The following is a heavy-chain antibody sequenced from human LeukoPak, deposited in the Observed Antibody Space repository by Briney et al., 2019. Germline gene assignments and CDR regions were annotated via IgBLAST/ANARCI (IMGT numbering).Heavy chain of an antibody. CDR3: ARSMVRGVITARFYYYYGMDV. Sequence: SETLSLTCTVSGGSISSYYWSWIRQPPGKGLEWIGYIYYSGSTNYNPSLKSRVTISVDTSKNQFSLKLSSVTAADTAVYYCARSMVRGVITARFYYYYGMDVWGQGTTVTVSS. D-gene: IGHD3-10*01. V-gene: IGHV4-59*08. CDR1: GGSISSYY. CDR2: IYYSGST. J-gene: IGHJ6*02.